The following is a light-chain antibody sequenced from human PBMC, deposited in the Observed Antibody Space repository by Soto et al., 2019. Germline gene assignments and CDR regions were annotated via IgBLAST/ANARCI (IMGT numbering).Light chain of an antibody. CDR3: QQYASSFWA. CDR1: QSVARRY. V-gene: IGKV3-20*01. J-gene: IGKJ1*01. CDR2: DAT. Sequence: VLTQSPGTLSLSPGESATLSCRASQSVARRYVAWYQQKPGQAPRLVMYDATRRATGIPDRFSGSGSGPDFTPTINRLEPDDSAVYYCQQYASSFWAFGQGTKVEIK.